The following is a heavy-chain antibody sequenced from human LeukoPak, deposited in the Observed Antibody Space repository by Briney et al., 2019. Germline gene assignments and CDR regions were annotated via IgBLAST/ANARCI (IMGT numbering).Heavy chain of an antibody. CDR2: ISYDGSNK. CDR3: AKDRSGSYYVGYFQH. Sequence: GGSLRLSCAASGFTFSSYGMHWVRQAPGKGLEWVAVISYDGSNKYCADSVKGRFTISRDNSKNTLYLQMNSLRAEDTAVYYCAKDRSGSYYVGYFQHWGQGTLVTVSS. V-gene: IGHV3-30*18. CDR1: GFTFSSYG. D-gene: IGHD1-26*01. J-gene: IGHJ1*01.